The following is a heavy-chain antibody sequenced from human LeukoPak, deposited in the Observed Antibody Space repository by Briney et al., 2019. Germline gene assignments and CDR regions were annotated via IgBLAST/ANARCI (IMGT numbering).Heavy chain of an antibody. CDR2: INHSGST. J-gene: IGHJ4*02. V-gene: IGHV4-34*01. Sequence: PSETLSLTCAVYGGSFSGYYRSWIRQPPGKGLEWIGEINHSGSTNYNPSLKSRVTISVDTSKNQFSLKLSSVTAADTAVYYCARGFTSGNSSSSWGDYFDYWGQGTLVTVSS. CDR1: GGSFSGYY. CDR3: ARGFTSGNSSSSWGDYFDY. D-gene: IGHD6-13*01.